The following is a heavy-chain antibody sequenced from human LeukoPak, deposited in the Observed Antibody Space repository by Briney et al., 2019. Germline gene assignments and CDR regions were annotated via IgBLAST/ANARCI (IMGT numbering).Heavy chain of an antibody. CDR3: ARDGVYGDYGY. V-gene: IGHV1-69*04. CDR2: IIPILGIA. CDR1: GGTFSSYA. D-gene: IGHD4-17*01. J-gene: IGHJ4*02. Sequence: AVKVSCKASGGTFSSYAISWVRQPPGQGLEWMGRIIPILGIANYAQKFQGRVTITADKTTSTAYMELSNLRSEDTAVYYCARDGVYGDYGYWGEGTLVSVSS.